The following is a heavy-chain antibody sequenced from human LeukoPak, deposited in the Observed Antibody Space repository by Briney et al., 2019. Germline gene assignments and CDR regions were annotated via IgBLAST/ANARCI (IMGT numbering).Heavy chain of an antibody. V-gene: IGHV4-59*08. J-gene: IGHJ6*02. CDR1: GGSISSYY. Sequence: SETLSLTCTVSGGSISSYYWSWIRQPPGKGLEWIGYIYYSGSTNYNPSLKSRVTISVDTSKNQFSLKLSSVTAADTAVYYCARHSVYYGSGTLPWTHYYYGMDVWGQGTTVTVSS. D-gene: IGHD3-10*01. CDR2: IYYSGST. CDR3: ARHSVYYGSGTLPWTHYYYGMDV.